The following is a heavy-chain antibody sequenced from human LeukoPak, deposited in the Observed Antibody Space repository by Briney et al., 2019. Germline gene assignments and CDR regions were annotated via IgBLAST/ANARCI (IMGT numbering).Heavy chain of an antibody. V-gene: IGHV4-4*02. J-gene: IGHJ3*02. Sequence: PGGSLRLSCAASGFTFSSFGMNWVRQAPGKGLEWIGEIYHSGSTNYNPSLKSRVTISVDKSKNQFSLKLSSVTAADTAVYHCARVSRSLPYYDVNAFDIWGQGTMVTVSS. CDR1: GFTFSSFGM. CDR3: ARVSRSLPYYDVNAFDI. CDR2: IYHSGST. D-gene: IGHD3-22*01.